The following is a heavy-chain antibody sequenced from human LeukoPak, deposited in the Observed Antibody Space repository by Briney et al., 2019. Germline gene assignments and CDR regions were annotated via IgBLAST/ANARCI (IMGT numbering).Heavy chain of an antibody. Sequence: GGSLRLSCAASGFTFSSYWMHWVRQAPGKGLVWVSRINSDGSSTIYADSVKGRFTISRDNARNTLYLQMNSLRAEDTAVYYCAREAVAGNFDYWGQGTLVTVSS. J-gene: IGHJ4*02. V-gene: IGHV3-74*01. CDR2: INSDGSST. CDR3: AREAVAGNFDY. CDR1: GFTFSSYW. D-gene: IGHD6-19*01.